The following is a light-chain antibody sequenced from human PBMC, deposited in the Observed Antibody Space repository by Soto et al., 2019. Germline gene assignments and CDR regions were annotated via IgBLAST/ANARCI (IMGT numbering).Light chain of an antibody. CDR3: QQYNDWPQT. CDR2: GAA. Sequence: EIVMTQSPATLSVSPGERATLSCRASQSVSINVAWYQQKPGQAPRLLIYGAATRATGIPARFGGSASGTEFILTISSLQSEDFAVYYCQQYNDWPQTFGQGTKVEIK. J-gene: IGKJ1*01. CDR1: QSVSIN. V-gene: IGKV3-15*01.